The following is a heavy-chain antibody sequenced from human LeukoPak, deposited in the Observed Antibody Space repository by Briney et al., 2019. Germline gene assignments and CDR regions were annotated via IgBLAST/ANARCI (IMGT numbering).Heavy chain of an antibody. CDR3: ARGGWKPLRYGSGSYDFDY. CDR2: ISAYNGNT. D-gene: IGHD3-10*01. J-gene: IGHJ4*02. CDR1: GYTFTSYG. V-gene: IGHV1-18*01. Sequence: GASVKVSCKASGYTFTSYGISWVRQAPGQGLEWMGWISAYNGNTNYAQKLQGRVTMTTDTSTSTAYMELRSLRSDDTAVYYCARGGWKPLRYGSGSYDFDYWGQGTLVTVSS.